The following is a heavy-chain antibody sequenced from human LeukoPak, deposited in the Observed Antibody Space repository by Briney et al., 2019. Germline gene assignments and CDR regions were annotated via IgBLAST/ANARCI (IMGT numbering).Heavy chain of an antibody. CDR3: ASLTVDTAMVTPFDY. J-gene: IGHJ4*02. D-gene: IGHD5-18*01. V-gene: IGHV5-10-1*01. CDR2: IDPSDSYT. CDR1: GYSFTSYW. Sequence: GESLRISCKGSGYSFTSYWISWVRQMPGKGLEWVGRIDPSDSYTNYSPSFQGHVTISADKSISTAYLQWSSLKASDTAMYYCASLTVDTAMVTPFDYWGQGTLVTVSS.